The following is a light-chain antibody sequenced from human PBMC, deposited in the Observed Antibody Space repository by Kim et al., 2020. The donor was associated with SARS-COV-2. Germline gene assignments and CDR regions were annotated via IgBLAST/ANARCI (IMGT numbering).Light chain of an antibody. V-gene: IGKV3-20*01. CDR3: QQYGSSPPYT. Sequence: EIVLTQSPGTLSLSPGERATLSCRASQSVSSSYLAWYQQKPGQAPRLLIYGASSRATGIPDRFSGSGSGTDFTLTISRLEPEDFVVYYCQQYGSSPPYTFGQGPSWRS. J-gene: IGKJ2*01. CDR1: QSVSSSY. CDR2: GAS.